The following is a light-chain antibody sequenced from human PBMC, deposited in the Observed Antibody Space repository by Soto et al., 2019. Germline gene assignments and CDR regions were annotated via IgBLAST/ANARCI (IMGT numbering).Light chain of an antibody. Sequence: EIVLTQSPGTLSLSPGERATLSCRASQSVSSSYLAWYQQKPGQAPRLLIYGASSRATGIPDRFSGSGSGTDFTLTISRLEPEDFAVYYCQQYGSSPDLITFGQGTRLEIK. J-gene: IGKJ5*01. V-gene: IGKV3-20*01. CDR3: QQYGSSPDLIT. CDR1: QSVSSSY. CDR2: GAS.